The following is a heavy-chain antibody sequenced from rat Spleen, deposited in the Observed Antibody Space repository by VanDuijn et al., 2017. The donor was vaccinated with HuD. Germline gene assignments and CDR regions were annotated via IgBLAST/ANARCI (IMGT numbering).Heavy chain of an antibody. D-gene: IGHD4-3*01. Sequence: EVQLVESGGGLVQPGRSLKFSCAASGFSFGDYAMAWVRQAPTKGLEWVATISYDGSSTYYRDSVKGRFTISRDNAKGTLYLQMDSLRSEDTATYYCTREDHSGYGGWGQGVMVTVSS. CDR3: TREDHSGYGG. CDR2: ISYDGSST. J-gene: IGHJ2*01. V-gene: IGHV5-17*01. CDR1: GFSFGDYA.